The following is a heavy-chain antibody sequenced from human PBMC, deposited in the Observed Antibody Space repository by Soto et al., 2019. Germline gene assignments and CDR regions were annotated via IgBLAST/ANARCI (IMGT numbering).Heavy chain of an antibody. CDR1: GYTFTSYG. Sequence: ASVKVSCKASGYTFTSYGISWVRQAPGQGLEWMGWISAYNGNTNYAQKLQGRVTMTTDTSTSTAYMELRSLRSDDTAVYYCVRAACSGGSCYDEYYYYYYMDVWGKGTTVTVSS. J-gene: IGHJ6*03. V-gene: IGHV1-18*01. D-gene: IGHD2-15*01. CDR3: VRAACSGGSCYDEYYYYYYMDV. CDR2: ISAYNGNT.